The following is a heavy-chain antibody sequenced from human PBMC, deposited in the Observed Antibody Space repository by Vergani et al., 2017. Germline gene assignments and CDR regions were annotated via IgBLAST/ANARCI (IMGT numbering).Heavy chain of an antibody. CDR2: IYTSGST. J-gene: IGHJ5*02. D-gene: IGHD3-22*01. V-gene: IGHV4-61*02. Sequence: QVQLQESGPGLVKPSQTLSLTCTVSGGSISSGSYYWSWIRQPAGKGLEWIGRIYTSGSTNYNPSLKSRVTISVDTSKNQFSLKLSSVTAADTAVYYCARDGYYYVNSGYSGRVGVSPWGQGTLVTVSS. CDR1: GGSISSGSYY. CDR3: ARDGYYYVNSGYSGRVGVSP.